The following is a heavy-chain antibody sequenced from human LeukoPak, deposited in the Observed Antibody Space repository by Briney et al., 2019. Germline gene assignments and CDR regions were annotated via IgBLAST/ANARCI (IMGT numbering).Heavy chain of an antibody. J-gene: IGHJ6*02. Sequence: SVKVSCKASGGTLSSYAISWVRQAPGQGLEWMGGIIPIFGTANYAQKFQGRVTIIADESTSTAYMELSSLRSEDTAVYYCARVSIAARSPYYYGMDVWGQGTTVTVSS. CDR1: GGTLSSYA. V-gene: IGHV1-69*13. CDR2: IIPIFGTA. CDR3: ARVSIAARSPYYYGMDV. D-gene: IGHD6-6*01.